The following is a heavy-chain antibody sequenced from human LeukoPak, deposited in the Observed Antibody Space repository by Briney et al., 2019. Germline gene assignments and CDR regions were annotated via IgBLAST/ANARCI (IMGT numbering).Heavy chain of an antibody. CDR2: INPNSGGT. J-gene: IGHJ4*02. V-gene: IGHV1-2*02. Sequence: ASVKVSCKASGYTFTGYYMHWVRQAPGQGLEWMGWINPNSGGTNYAQKLQGRVTMTTDTSTSTAYMELRSLRSDDTAVYYCARSREPLYDILTGLFDYWGQGTLVTVSS. CDR1: GYTFTGYY. D-gene: IGHD3-9*01. CDR3: ARSREPLYDILTGLFDY.